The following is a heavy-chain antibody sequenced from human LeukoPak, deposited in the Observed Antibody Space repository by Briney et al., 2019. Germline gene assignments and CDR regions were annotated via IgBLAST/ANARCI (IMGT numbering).Heavy chain of an antibody. Sequence: GASVKVSCKASGGTFSSYAISWVRQAPGQGLEWMGRIIPIFGTANYAQKSQGRVTITTDESTSTAYMELSSLRSEDTAVYYCASGYDLAGYNWFDPWGQGTLVTVSS. J-gene: IGHJ5*02. CDR1: GGTFSSYA. CDR3: ASGYDLAGYNWFDP. CDR2: IIPIFGTA. V-gene: IGHV1-69*05. D-gene: IGHD5-12*01.